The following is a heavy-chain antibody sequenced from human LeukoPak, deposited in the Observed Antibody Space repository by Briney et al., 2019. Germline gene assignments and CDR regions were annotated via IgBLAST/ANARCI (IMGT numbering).Heavy chain of an antibody. CDR2: ISSSSSTI. D-gene: IGHD3-3*01. CDR1: GFTFSSYS. V-gene: IGHV3-48*01. CDR3: AREGLWSGYYTSFDY. Sequence: GGSLRLSCAASGFTFSSYSMNWVRQAPGKGLEWVSYISSSSSTIYYADSVKGRFTISRDNAKNSLYLQMNSLRAEDTAVYYCAREGLWSGYYTSFDYWGQGTLVTVSS. J-gene: IGHJ4*02.